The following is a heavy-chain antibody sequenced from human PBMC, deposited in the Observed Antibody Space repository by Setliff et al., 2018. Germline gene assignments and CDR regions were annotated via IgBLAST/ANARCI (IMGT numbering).Heavy chain of an antibody. CDR2: IYYSGST. Sequence: PSETLSLTCTVSGGSISSSSYYWGWIRQPPGRGLEWIGSIYYSGSTYYNPSLNSRVTITVATSKNQFSLMLSSVTAAATAVYYCARVTMIVLSLRAFEIWGQGTMVTVSS. CDR3: ARVTMIVLSLRAFEI. CDR1: GGSISSSSYY. V-gene: IGHV4-39*07. J-gene: IGHJ3*02. D-gene: IGHD3-22*01.